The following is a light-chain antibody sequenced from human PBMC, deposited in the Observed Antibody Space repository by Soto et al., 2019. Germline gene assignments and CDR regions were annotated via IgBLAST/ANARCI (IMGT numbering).Light chain of an antibody. CDR1: QSVSTF. V-gene: IGKV3-11*01. J-gene: IGKJ2*01. Sequence: EVVLTQSPATLSLSPGDRATLSCRASQSVSTFLARYQHKPGQAPRLLIYDASKTATGIPPRFSGGGSGTDFTLTISSLEPEDFAVYYCQQRSNWPTFGQGTKLEIK. CDR3: QQRSNWPT. CDR2: DAS.